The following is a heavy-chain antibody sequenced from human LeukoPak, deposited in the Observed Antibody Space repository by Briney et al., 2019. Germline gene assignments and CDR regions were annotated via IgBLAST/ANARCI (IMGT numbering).Heavy chain of an antibody. Sequence: SETLSLTCAVSGVSINSFYWSWIRQPPGRGLEWIGYISDSGSTKYNPSLKSRVTISVDTSNNQLPLELNSVTAADTAVYYCTRDTYDILTGYYTGQNTWGQGTLVTVSS. CDR3: TRDTYDILTGYYTGQNT. CDR1: GVSINSFY. D-gene: IGHD3-9*01. J-gene: IGHJ5*02. V-gene: IGHV4-59*01. CDR2: ISDSGST.